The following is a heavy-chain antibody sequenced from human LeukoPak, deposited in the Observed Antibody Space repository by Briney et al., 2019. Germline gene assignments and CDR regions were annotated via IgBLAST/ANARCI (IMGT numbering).Heavy chain of an antibody. CDR1: GYSISSGYY. Sequence: SETLSLTCTVSGYSISSGYYWGWIRQPPGKGLEWIGYIYYSGSTNYNPSLKSRVTISVDTSKNQFSLKLSSVTAADTAVYYCARYNGRGLRKRAEYFQHWGQGTLVTVSS. V-gene: IGHV4-61*01. D-gene: IGHD1-14*01. CDR2: IYYSGST. CDR3: ARYNGRGLRKRAEYFQH. J-gene: IGHJ1*01.